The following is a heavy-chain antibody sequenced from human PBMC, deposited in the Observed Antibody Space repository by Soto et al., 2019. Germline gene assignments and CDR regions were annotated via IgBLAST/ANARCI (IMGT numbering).Heavy chain of an antibody. V-gene: IGHV4-31*03. Sequence: SETLSLTCTVSGGSISSGGYYWSWIRQHPGKGLEWIGYIYYSGSTYYNPSLKSRVTISVDTSKNQFSLKLSSVTAADTAVYYCASSRSYMVRGGIITGPGTFDPWGQGTLVTVSS. CDR3: ASSRSYMVRGGIITGPGTFDP. D-gene: IGHD3-10*01. CDR1: GGSISSGGYY. CDR2: IYYSGST. J-gene: IGHJ5*02.